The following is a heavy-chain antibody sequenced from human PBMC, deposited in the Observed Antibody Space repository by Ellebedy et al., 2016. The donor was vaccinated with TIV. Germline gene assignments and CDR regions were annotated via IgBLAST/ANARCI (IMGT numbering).Heavy chain of an antibody. D-gene: IGHD2/OR15-2a*01. CDR1: GFMFSTYW. V-gene: IGHV3-7*03. Sequence: PGGSLRLSCAASGFMFSTYWRTWVRQAPGKGLEWVANINQDGSEKYNLDSVKGRFTSTRDNAKNSMYLKMNSLRAEDTAVYYCEKGFRTFDHWGQGTLFTVSS. CDR2: INQDGSEK. J-gene: IGHJ4*02. CDR3: EKGFRTFDH.